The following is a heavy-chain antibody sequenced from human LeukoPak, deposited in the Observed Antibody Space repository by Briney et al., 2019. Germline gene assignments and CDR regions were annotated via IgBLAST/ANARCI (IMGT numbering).Heavy chain of an antibody. D-gene: IGHD6-13*01. V-gene: IGHV4-34*01. CDR3: ARAGIAAAPDY. J-gene: IGHJ4*02. CDR2: INHSGST. CDR1: GGSFSGYY. Sequence: SETLSLTCAVYGGSFSGYYWSWIRQPPGKGLEWIGEINHSGSTNYNPSLKSRVTISVDTSKNQFSLKLSSVTAADTAVYYCARAGIAAAPDYWGQGTLVTVSS.